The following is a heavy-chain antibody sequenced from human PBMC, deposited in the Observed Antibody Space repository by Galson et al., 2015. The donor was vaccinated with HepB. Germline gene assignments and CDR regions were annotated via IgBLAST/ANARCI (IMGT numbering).Heavy chain of an antibody. J-gene: IGHJ6*02. D-gene: IGHD2-2*01. V-gene: IGHV1-58*02. CDR1: GSTFISSA. Sequence: SVKVSCKASGSTFISSAMQWVRQARGQRPEWIGWIVVGSGNTNYAQKFQERITITRDMSTSTAYMELSSLRSEDTAVYYCGGSPLVYSSNLCFHYYGLAVWGQGTMVTVSS. CDR3: GGSPLVYSSNLCFHYYGLAV. CDR2: IVVGSGNT.